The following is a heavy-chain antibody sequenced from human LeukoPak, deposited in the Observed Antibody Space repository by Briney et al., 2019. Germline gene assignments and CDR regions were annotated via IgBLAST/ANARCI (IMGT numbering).Heavy chain of an antibody. D-gene: IGHD3-10*01. CDR3: ARDPVARGVITDQYNWFDP. V-gene: IGHV4-4*07. CDR2: IYTSGST. CDR1: GGSISSYY. Sequence: SETLSLTCTVSGGSISSYYWSWIRQPAGKGLEWIGRIYTSGSTNYNPSLKSRVTMSVDTSKNQFSLKLSSVTAADPAVYYCARDPVARGVITDQYNWFDPWGQGTLVTVSS. J-gene: IGHJ5*02.